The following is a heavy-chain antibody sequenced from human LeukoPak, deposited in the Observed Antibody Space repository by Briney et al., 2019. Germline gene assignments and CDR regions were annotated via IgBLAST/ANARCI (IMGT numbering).Heavy chain of an antibody. J-gene: IGHJ3*02. V-gene: IGHV3-21*01. CDR1: GFTFSSCA. D-gene: IGHD3-10*01. Sequence: GRSLRLSCAASGFTFSSCAMHWVRQAPGKGLEWVSFIDTSASYIYYGDSMKGRFTTSRDNAKNSLYLQMNGLRAEDTAVYYCARGRSITLLRGVAMSDGFDIWGQGAMVTVSS. CDR2: IDTSASYI. CDR3: ARGRSITLLRGVAMSDGFDI.